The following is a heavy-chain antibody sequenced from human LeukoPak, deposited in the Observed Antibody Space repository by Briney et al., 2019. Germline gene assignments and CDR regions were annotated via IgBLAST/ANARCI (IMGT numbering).Heavy chain of an antibody. J-gene: IGHJ4*02. CDR3: VRQGSGTSYYYYTFPY. V-gene: IGHV4-34*01. Sequence: SETLSLTCAVYGGSLSGYYWSWIRQPPGKGLEWIGEINHSGNTNYNPSLKSRVTMSVDTSKNHFYLKLSSVTAADTAVYYCVRQGSGTSYYYYTFPYWGQGTLVTVSS. D-gene: IGHD1-26*01. CDR1: GGSLSGYY. CDR2: INHSGNT.